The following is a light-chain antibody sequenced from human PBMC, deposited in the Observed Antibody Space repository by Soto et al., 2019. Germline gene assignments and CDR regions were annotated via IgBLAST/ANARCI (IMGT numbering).Light chain of an antibody. J-gene: IGKJ4*01. V-gene: IGKV1-6*01. CDR1: QGIRND. CDR3: LQDFSFPLT. CDR2: TAS. Sequence: AIQMTQSPSSLSASVGDRVTITCRASQGIRNDLAWYQRKPGKAPKLLIYTASSLQNGVPPRFSGSGSDTVFTLTIDSLQPEDFATYYCLQDFSFPLTFGGGTNVEIK.